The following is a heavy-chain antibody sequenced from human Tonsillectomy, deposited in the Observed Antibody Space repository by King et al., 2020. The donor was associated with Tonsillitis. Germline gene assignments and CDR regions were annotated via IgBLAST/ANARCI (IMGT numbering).Heavy chain of an antibody. J-gene: IGHJ3*02. CDR3: ARTASWAFDK. CDR1: GYSFTKYA. V-gene: IGHV1-3*01. Sequence: QLVQSGAEVKTPGATVKVSCKASGYSFTKYALHWVRQVPGQRLEWMGWINPDNGITKYSQNFQGTVTITSDTSVTTVYMQLSSLRSEDTAVYYCARTASWAFDKWGQGTMVTVFS. CDR2: INPDNGIT. D-gene: IGHD2-21*02.